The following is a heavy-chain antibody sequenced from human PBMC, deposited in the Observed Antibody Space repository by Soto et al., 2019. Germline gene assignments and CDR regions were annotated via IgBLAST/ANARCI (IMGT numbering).Heavy chain of an antibody. CDR1: GYPFTSYH. CDR3: ARGREISFGYNWFEP. J-gene: IGHJ5*02. Sequence: QVQLVQSGAEMRKPGASLQLSCQTSGYPFTSYHVHWVRQAPGQGLEWLGVINPTEGRTRYSQKFQDSVKMTRDKSTSTVYLELSSLRSEDTAISFCARGREISFGYNWFEPWGKGTLVTVSS. V-gene: IGHV1-46*01. D-gene: IGHD3-3*01. CDR2: INPTEGRT.